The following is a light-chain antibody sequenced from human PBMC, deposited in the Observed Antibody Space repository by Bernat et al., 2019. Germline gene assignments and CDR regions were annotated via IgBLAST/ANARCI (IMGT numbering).Light chain of an antibody. CDR3: QQYSSSIRT. V-gene: IGKV3-20*01. CDR2: GSS. Sequence: EIVLTQSPGTLSLSPGERATLSCSASQSVSSSYLAWYQQKPGQAPRLLIYGSSSRATGIPDRFSGSGSGTDFTLTISRLEPEDFAVYYCQQYSSSIRTFGQGTKVEIK. CDR1: QSVSSSY. J-gene: IGKJ1*01.